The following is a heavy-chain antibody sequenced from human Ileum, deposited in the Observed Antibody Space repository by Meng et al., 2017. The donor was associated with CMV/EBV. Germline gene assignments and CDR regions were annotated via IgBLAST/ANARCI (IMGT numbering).Heavy chain of an antibody. CDR2: INSSGSMI. D-gene: IGHD3-22*01. CDR1: GFTLSSYY. V-gene: IGHV3-11*01. Sequence: SGFTLSSYYMRWIRQDPGKGLEWISYINSSGSMIYYADSGKGRFTISRENAKNSLYLQMNSLRAEDTAVYYCARGAPYYYDTTVYYKYWGQGTLVTVSS. J-gene: IGHJ4*02. CDR3: ARGAPYYYDTTVYYKY.